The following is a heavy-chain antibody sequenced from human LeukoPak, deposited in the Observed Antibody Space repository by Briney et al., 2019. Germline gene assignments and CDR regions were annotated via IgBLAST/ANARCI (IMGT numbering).Heavy chain of an antibody. CDR3: ARQEVGATKYYFDY. D-gene: IGHD1-26*01. CDR2: IYYSGST. Sequence: SETLSLTCTVSGGSISSSSYYWGWIRRPPGKGLEWIGSIYYSGSTYYNPSLKSRVTISVDTSKNQFSLKLSSVTAADTAVYYCARQEVGATKYYFDYWGQGTLVTVSS. CDR1: GGSISSSSYY. V-gene: IGHV4-39*01. J-gene: IGHJ4*02.